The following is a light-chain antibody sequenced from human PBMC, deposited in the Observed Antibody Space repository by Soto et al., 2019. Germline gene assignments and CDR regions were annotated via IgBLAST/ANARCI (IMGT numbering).Light chain of an antibody. J-gene: IGKJ1*01. CDR2: LGS. CDR3: MQALQTSPT. Sequence: DIVMTQSPLSLPVTPGEPASISCRSSQSLMLRNGYNYVDWYLQKPGQSPQLLIYLGSNRASGVPDRFSGSGSGTDFTLQISRVEAESVGVYCCMQALQTSPTFGQNTKVEIK. V-gene: IGKV2-28*01. CDR1: QSLMLRNGYNY.